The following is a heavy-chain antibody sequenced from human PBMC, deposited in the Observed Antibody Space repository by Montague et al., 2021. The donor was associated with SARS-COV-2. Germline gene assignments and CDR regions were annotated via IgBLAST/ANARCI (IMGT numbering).Heavy chain of an antibody. CDR2: IYYSGXT. Sequence: SETLSLTCTVSGGSISSSSYYWAWIRQPPGKGLEWIGSIYYSGXTXYXXXXKXRVTISVDTSKNQFSLKLRSVTAADTAVYYCARVGRQQLVRLSGMDVWGQGTTVTVSS. V-gene: IGHV4-39*07. J-gene: IGHJ6*02. CDR3: ARVGRQQLVRLSGMDV. D-gene: IGHD6-13*01. CDR1: GGSISSSSYY.